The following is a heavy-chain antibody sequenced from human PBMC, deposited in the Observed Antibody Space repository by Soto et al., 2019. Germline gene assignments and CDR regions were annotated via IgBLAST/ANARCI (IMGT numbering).Heavy chain of an antibody. J-gene: IGHJ6*02. Sequence: GGSLRLSCAASGFTFRSFTMNWVRQAPGKGLEWVSTISSNSAYIYYTDALRGRFTISRDNAKNSLYLQMNSLRAEDTAVYYCARERRGYSVAYTMDVWGQGTTVTVSS. D-gene: IGHD5-12*01. CDR2: ISSNSAYI. V-gene: IGHV3-21*01. CDR1: GFTFRSFT. CDR3: ARERRGYSVAYTMDV.